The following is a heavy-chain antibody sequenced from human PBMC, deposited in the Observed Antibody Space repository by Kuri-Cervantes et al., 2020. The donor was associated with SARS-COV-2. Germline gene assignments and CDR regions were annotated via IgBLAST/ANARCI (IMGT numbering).Heavy chain of an antibody. CDR3: AKDYTYAADY. CDR2: ISGDGGSI. Sequence: GESLKISCAASGFTFSSYEMNWVRQVPGKGLEWLCLISGDGGSIYYRDSVEGRFTISRDNSKNSLYLELNSLTTEDTALYHCAKDYTYAADYWGQGTLVTVSS. V-gene: IGHV3-43*02. CDR1: GFTFSSYE. D-gene: IGHD5-24*01. J-gene: IGHJ4*02.